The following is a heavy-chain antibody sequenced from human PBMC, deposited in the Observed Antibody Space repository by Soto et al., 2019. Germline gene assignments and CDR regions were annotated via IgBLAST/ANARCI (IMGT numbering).Heavy chain of an antibody. CDR2: ISGSGDST. D-gene: IGHD3-16*01. J-gene: IGHJ4*02. CDR1: GLTFSIYA. CDR3: AKDPLGLYYCDY. V-gene: IGHV3-23*01. Sequence: PGGSLRLSCAAPGLTFSIYAMSWVRQAPGKGLEWVAAISGSGDSTYYADSVKGRFTISRDNSKNTLYLQMNSLRAEDTAVYNCAKDPLGLYYCDYWGQGTLVTVTS.